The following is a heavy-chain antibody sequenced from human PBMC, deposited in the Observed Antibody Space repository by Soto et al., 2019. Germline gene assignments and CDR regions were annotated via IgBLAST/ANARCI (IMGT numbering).Heavy chain of an antibody. Sequence: PSETLSLTCTVSGGSVSSGSYYWSWIRQPPGKGLEWIGYIYYSGSTNYNPSLKSRVTISVDRSKNQFSLKLSSVTAADTAVYYCAREVAPPNYYYYGMDVWGQGTTVTVSS. D-gene: IGHD5-12*01. CDR1: GGSVSSGSYY. CDR2: IYYSGST. J-gene: IGHJ6*02. CDR3: AREVAPPNYYYYGMDV. V-gene: IGHV4-61*01.